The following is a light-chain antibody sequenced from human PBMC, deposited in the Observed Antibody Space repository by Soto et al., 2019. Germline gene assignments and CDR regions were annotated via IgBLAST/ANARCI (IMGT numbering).Light chain of an antibody. J-gene: IGLJ1*01. CDR3: SSYTSSSIPYV. Sequence: QSVLTQPASVSGSPGQSITISCTGTSSDVGGYNYVSWYQQHPGKAPKLMIYEVSNRPSGVSNRFSGSKSGNTASLTISGLQAEDKADYYCSSYTSSSIPYVFGTGTKVTVL. CDR1: SSDVGGYNY. CDR2: EVS. V-gene: IGLV2-14*01.